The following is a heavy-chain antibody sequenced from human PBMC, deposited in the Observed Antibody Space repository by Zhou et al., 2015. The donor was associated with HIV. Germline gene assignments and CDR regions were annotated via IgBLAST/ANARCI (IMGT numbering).Heavy chain of an antibody. V-gene: IGHV3-48*01. CDR3: AQHRFANSGWNFAQ. D-gene: IGHD6-19*01. CDR1: GFTLRTHN. CDR2: NSRSGSTI. Sequence: VQLVESGGGVVQPGRSLRLSCAASGFTLRTHNMNWVRQAPGKGLEWISYNSRSGSTIYYADSVRGRFTISRDNSKNTVYLQMSRLRGEDAAIYYCAQHRFANSGWNFAQWGQGTLVTVAS. J-gene: IGHJ4*02.